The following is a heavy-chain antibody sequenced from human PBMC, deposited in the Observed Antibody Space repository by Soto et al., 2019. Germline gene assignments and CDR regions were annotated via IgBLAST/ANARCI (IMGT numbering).Heavy chain of an antibody. Sequence: GGSLRLSCAASGFTFSSYGMHWVRQAPGKGLEWVAVISYDGSNKYYADSVKGRFTISRDNSKDTLYLQMNSLRAEDTAVYYCAKSLYYDFWSGYRAFDCWGQGTLVTVSS. D-gene: IGHD3-3*01. CDR3: AKSLYYDFWSGYRAFDC. CDR2: ISYDGSNK. CDR1: GFTFSSYG. V-gene: IGHV3-30*18. J-gene: IGHJ4*02.